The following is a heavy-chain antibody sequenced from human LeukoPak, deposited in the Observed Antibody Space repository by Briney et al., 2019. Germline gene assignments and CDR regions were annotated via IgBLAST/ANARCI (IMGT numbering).Heavy chain of an antibody. Sequence: SETLSLTCAVYGGSFSGYYWSWIRQPPGKGLEWIGEINHSGSTNYNPSLKSRVTISVDTSKNQFSLKLSSVTAADTAVYYCARGSYCSGGSCYEEYYYYCYMDVWGKGTTVTVSS. V-gene: IGHV4-34*01. D-gene: IGHD2-15*01. CDR2: INHSGST. CDR1: GGSFSGYY. J-gene: IGHJ6*03. CDR3: ARGSYCSGGSCYEEYYYYCYMDV.